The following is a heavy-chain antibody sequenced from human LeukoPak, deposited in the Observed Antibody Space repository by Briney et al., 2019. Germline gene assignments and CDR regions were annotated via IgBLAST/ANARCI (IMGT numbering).Heavy chain of an antibody. CDR1: GFTFSSYS. CDR3: ARARAVAGIFDY. CDR2: ISSSSSYI. D-gene: IGHD6-19*01. Sequence: GGSLRLSCAASGFTFSSYSMNWVRQAPGKGLEWVSSISSSSSYIYYADSVKGRFTISRDNAKNSLYLQMNSLRAEDTAVYYCARARAVAGIFDYWGQGTLVTVSS. V-gene: IGHV3-21*01. J-gene: IGHJ4*02.